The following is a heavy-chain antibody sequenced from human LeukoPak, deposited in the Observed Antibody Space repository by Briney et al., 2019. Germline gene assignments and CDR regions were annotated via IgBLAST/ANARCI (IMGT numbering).Heavy chain of an antibody. Sequence: SQTLSLTCTVSGGSISSGDYYWTWIRQPPGKGLEWIGYIYHSGNTYYNPSLKSRLTMSVDTSESQFSPRLTSVTAADTAVYYCARGAGAFDYWGQGTLVTVSS. CDR3: ARGAGAFDY. V-gene: IGHV4-30-4*01. CDR2: IYHSGNT. D-gene: IGHD3-10*01. J-gene: IGHJ4*02. CDR1: GGSISSGDYY.